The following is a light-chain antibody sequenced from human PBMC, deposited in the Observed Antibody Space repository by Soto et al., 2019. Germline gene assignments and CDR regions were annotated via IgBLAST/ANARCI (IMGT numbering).Light chain of an antibody. CDR3: QSYDSSLSGSV. J-gene: IGLJ2*01. CDR1: SSNIGAGYD. Sequence: QSVLTQPPSVSGAPGQRVTISCTGSSSNIGAGYDVHWYQQLPGTAPKLLIYGNNNRPSGVPDRFSGSKYGASGSLAITGLQAEDEADYYCQSYDSSLSGSVFGGGTKVTVL. CDR2: GNN. V-gene: IGLV1-40*01.